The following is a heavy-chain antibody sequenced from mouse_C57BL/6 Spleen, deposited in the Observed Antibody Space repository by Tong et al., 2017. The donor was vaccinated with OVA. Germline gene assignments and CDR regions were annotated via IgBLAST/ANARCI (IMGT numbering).Heavy chain of an antibody. V-gene: IGHV5-9-1*02. Sequence: EVQLQESGGDLVKPGGSLKLSCAASGFTFSSYAMSWVRQTPEKRLEWVAYISSGGDYIYYADTVKGRFTISRDNARNTLYLQMSSLKSEDTAMYYCTRDLGRFDYWGQGTTLTVSS. D-gene: IGHD4-1*01. CDR2: ISSGGDYI. CDR1: GFTFSSYA. CDR3: TRDLGRFDY. J-gene: IGHJ2*01.